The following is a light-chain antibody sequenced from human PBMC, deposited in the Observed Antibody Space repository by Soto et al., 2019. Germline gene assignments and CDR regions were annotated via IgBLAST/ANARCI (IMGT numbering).Light chain of an antibody. CDR1: SSNIGINT. V-gene: IGLV1-44*01. Sequence: QSVLTQPPSASGTPGQRVPISCSGSSSNIGINTVSWYQQLPGTAPKLLIYPNNQRPSGVPDRFSGSKSGTSASLAISGLQSEDEADYYCAAWDDSLNGLVFGTGTKVTVL. J-gene: IGLJ1*01. CDR2: PNN. CDR3: AAWDDSLNGLV.